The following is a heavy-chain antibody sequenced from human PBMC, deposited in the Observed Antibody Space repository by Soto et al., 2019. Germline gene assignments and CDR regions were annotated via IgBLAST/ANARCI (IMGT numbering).Heavy chain of an antibody. CDR3: AKDRDPYGAVYYFDY. CDR2: IANNGGNK. V-gene: IGHV3-30*18. CDR1: GFSFSSYG. Sequence: GSLRLSCAASGFSFSSYGMHWVRQAPGKGLEWVTVIANNGGNKYYADSVKGRFTISRDNVKNTLYLQMDSLRTEDTAVYYCAKDRDPYGAVYYFDYWGQGTLVTVSS. J-gene: IGHJ4*02. D-gene: IGHD3-10*01.